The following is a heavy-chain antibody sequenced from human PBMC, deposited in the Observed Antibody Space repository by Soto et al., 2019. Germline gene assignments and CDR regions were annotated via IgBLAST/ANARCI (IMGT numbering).Heavy chain of an antibody. J-gene: IGHJ6*03. CDR2: IDPSDSYT. V-gene: IGHV5-10-1*01. CDR1: GYSFTSYW. Sequence: GESLKISCKGSGYSFTSYWISWVRQMPGKGLEWMGRIDPSDSYTNYSPSFQGHVTISADKSISTAYLQWSSLKASDTAMYYCARLGYDILTGYFSQDYYYYMDVWGKGTTVTVSS. CDR3: ARLGYDILTGYFSQDYYYYMDV. D-gene: IGHD3-9*01.